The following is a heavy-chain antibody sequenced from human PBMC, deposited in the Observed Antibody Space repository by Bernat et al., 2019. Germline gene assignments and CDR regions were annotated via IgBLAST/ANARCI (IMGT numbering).Heavy chain of an antibody. D-gene: IGHD3-3*01. CDR2: IWYDGSNK. J-gene: IGHJ4*02. CDR3: ARDPPKCDLWSGYPDY. V-gene: IGHV3-33*01. Sequence: QVQLVESGGGVVQPGRSLRLSCAASGFTFSSYGMHWVRQAPGKGLEWVAVIWYDGSNKYYADSVKGRFTISRDNSKNTLYLQMNSLRAEDTAVYYCARDPPKCDLWSGYPDYWGQGTLVTVSS. CDR1: GFTFSSYG.